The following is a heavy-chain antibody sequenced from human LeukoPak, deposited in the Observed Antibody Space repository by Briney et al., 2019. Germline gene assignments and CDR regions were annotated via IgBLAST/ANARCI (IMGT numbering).Heavy chain of an antibody. D-gene: IGHD5-24*01. V-gene: IGHV1-18*01. CDR1: GYTFTSSG. Sequence: GASVKVSCKASGYTFTSSGISWVRQAPGQGLEWMGWISAYNGDTNYAQKVQGRVTMATDTSTSTAYMELRSLRSDDTAVYYCARDSEFYDGSNYTYYFDLWGQGTLVTVSS. CDR2: ISAYNGDT. J-gene: IGHJ4*02. CDR3: ARDSEFYDGSNYTYYFDL.